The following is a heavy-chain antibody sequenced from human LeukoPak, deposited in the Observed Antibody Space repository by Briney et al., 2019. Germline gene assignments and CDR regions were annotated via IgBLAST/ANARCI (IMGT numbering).Heavy chain of an antibody. D-gene: IGHD6-19*01. V-gene: IGHV1-69*05. J-gene: IGHJ6*03. Sequence: VASVKVSCKASGYTFTSYDINWVRQAPGQGLEWMGGIIPIFGTANYAQKFQGRVTITTDESTSTAYMELSSLRSEDTAVYYCARAGLAVAGTTRFGYYYYYMDVWGKGTTVTVSS. CDR2: IIPIFGTA. CDR1: GYTFTSYD. CDR3: ARAGLAVAGTTRFGYYYYYMDV.